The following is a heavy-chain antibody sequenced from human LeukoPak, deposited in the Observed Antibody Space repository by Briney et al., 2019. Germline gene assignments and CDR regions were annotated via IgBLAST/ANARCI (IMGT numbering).Heavy chain of an antibody. Sequence: QPGRSLRLSCVASGFTFSNHGMHWVRQAPGKGPEWVALIWYDGSNKYYADSVKGRFTISRDNSKNTLYLQMNSLRAEDTAVYYCAKEVVAGPEGAFDIWGQGTMVTVSS. V-gene: IGHV3-33*06. CDR2: IWYDGSNK. J-gene: IGHJ3*02. D-gene: IGHD2-15*01. CDR1: GFTFSNHG. CDR3: AKEVVAGPEGAFDI.